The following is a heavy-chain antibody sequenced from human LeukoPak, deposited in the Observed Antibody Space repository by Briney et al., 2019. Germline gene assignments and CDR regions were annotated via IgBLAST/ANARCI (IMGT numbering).Heavy chain of an antibody. V-gene: IGHV3-30*04. CDR2: ISYDGSNK. Sequence: GGSLRLSCAASGFTFSSYAMHWVRQAPGKGLEWVAVISYDGSNKYYADSVKGRFTNSRDNSKNTLYLQMNSLRAEDTAVYYCARGRYSSSWPSDYWGQGTLVTVSS. D-gene: IGHD6-13*01. CDR3: ARGRYSSSWPSDY. J-gene: IGHJ4*02. CDR1: GFTFSSYA.